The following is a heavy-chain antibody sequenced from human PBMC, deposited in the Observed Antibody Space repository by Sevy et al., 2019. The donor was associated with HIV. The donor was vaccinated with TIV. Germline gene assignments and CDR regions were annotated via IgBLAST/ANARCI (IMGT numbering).Heavy chain of an antibody. CDR3: ATGGLRYYSGASLYQGDWFDP. V-gene: IGHV1-24*01. CDR2: FDPEDGET. CDR1: EYTLTQLS. Sequence: ASLKVSCKVSEYTLTQLSMHWVRQAPGKGLEWMGHFDPEDGETIYGQKFQGRVTMTEDTSANTAYMQLNSLTSEDTAVYYCATGGLRYYSGASLYQGDWFDPWGQGTLVTVSS. J-gene: IGHJ5*02. D-gene: IGHD2-15*01.